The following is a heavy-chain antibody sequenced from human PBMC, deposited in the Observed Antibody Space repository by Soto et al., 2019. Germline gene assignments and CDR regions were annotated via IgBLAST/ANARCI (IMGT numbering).Heavy chain of an antibody. CDR3: AREAFPGGTDSNFDY. Sequence: EVQLVESGGGLVQPGGSLRLSCAASGFTFSSYWMHWVRQAPGKGLVWVSRINSDGSSTSYADSVKGRFTISRDNAKNTLYLQMNSVRAEDTAVYYSAREAFPGGTDSNFDYWGQGTLVTVSS. J-gene: IGHJ4*02. CDR1: GFTFSSYW. V-gene: IGHV3-74*01. D-gene: IGHD3-16*01. CDR2: INSDGSST.